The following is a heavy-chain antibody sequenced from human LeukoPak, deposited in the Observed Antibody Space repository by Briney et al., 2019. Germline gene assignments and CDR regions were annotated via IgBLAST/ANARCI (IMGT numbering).Heavy chain of an antibody. D-gene: IGHD2-2*01. CDR2: KYYSGSA. CDR3: ATPYCSSISCLDVFNM. V-gene: IGHV4-31*03. Sequence: SETLSLTCNVSGVSVSDGRYYWTWIRQHPGKGLEWIGYKYYSGSAKYNPSLKSRLTISIDTSKNQCSLQLSSVTAADTANYYCATPYCSSISCLDVFNMWGQGTRVTVSS. J-gene: IGHJ3*02. CDR1: GVSVSDGRYY.